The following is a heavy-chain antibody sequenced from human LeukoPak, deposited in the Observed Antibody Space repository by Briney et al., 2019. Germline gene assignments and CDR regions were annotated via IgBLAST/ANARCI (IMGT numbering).Heavy chain of an antibody. J-gene: IGHJ4*02. V-gene: IGHV3-30*02. D-gene: IGHD5-12*01. CDR2: IRYDGSNK. CDR3: ARDRETGGYGWYYFDY. CDR1: GFTFSSYG. Sequence: GGSLSLSCAASGFTFSSYGMHWVRQAPGKGLEWVAFIRYDGSNKYYADSVKGRFTISRDNSKNTLYLQMNSLRAEDTAVYYCARDRETGGYGWYYFDYWGQGTLVTVSS.